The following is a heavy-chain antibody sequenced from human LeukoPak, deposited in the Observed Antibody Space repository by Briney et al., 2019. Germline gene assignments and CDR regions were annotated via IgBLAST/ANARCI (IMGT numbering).Heavy chain of an antibody. D-gene: IGHD3-22*01. Sequence: GGSLRLSCAASGFTFSSYVMHWVRQAPGQGLEWMGWINPNSGGTNYAQKFQGRVTMTRDTSISTAYMELSRLRSDDTAVYYCARGEAYYYDSSGYYLENTNDYWGQGTLVTVSS. CDR2: INPNSGGT. CDR1: GFTFSSYV. J-gene: IGHJ4*02. CDR3: ARGEAYYYDSSGYYLENTNDY. V-gene: IGHV1-2*02.